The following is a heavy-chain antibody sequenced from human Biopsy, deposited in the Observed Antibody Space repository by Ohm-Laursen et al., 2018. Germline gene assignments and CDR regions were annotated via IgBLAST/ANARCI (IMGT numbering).Heavy chain of an antibody. CDR1: SRSFSISS. J-gene: IGHJ3*01. CDR2: VILMFNTG. D-gene: IGHD1-26*01. CDR3: ARAMLGASTGDDAFDV. V-gene: IGHV1-69*06. Sequence: SVSAACTPSSRSFSISSINSARLAPGHWLGWMGGVILMFNTGKDAQNFQGRVTMTADKSTNTVYMELTSLRADDTAMYYCARAMLGASTGDDAFDVWGQGTFVIVSS.